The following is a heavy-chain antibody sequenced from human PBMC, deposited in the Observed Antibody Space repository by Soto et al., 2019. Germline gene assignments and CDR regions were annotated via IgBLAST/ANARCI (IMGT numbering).Heavy chain of an antibody. V-gene: IGHV4-30-2*01. J-gene: IGHJ6*02. Sequence: PSETLSLTCAVSGGSISSGGYSWSWIRQPPGKGLEWTGYIYHSGSTYYNPSLKSRVTISVDRSKNQFSLKLSSVTAADTAVYYCAGVHYYYGMDVWGQGTTVTVSS. CDR1: GGSISSGGYS. CDR2: IYHSGST. CDR3: AGVHYYYGMDV.